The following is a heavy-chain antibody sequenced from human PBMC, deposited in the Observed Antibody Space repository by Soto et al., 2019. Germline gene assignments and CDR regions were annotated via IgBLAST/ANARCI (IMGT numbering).Heavy chain of an antibody. V-gene: IGHV1-2*04. CDR1: GYTFTGYY. CDR2: INPNSGGT. Sequence: ASVKVSCKASGYTFTGYYMHWVRQAPGQGLEWMGWINPNSGGTNYAQKFQGWVTVTRDTSISTAYMELSRLRSDDTAVYYCARDRSVGYCSGGGCYSAAGFDPWGQGTLVTVSS. CDR3: ARDRSVGYCSGGGCYSAAGFDP. D-gene: IGHD2-15*01. J-gene: IGHJ5*02.